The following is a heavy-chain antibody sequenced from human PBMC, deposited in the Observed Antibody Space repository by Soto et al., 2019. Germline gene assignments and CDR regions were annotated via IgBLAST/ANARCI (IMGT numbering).Heavy chain of an antibody. CDR3: VKIQNTVTTCGS. J-gene: IGHJ4*02. CDR1: GFTVDSYG. D-gene: IGHD4-17*01. V-gene: IGHV3-30*18. CDR2: ISSDGNNK. Sequence: QVQLLESGGGVVQPGRSLSLSCAASGFTVDSYGMHLVRQAPGKGMEWVAVISSDGNNKYYADSVKGRFSIYRDNFNNILHRQMRSLRVEDTDVYYCVKIQNTVTTCGSGGQGTLVTVSS.